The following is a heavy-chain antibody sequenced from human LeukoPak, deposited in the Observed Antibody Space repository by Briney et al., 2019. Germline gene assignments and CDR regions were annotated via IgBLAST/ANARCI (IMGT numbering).Heavy chain of an antibody. V-gene: IGHV3-21*01. CDR3: AREEGGAGLYGFYI. D-gene: IGHD3-16*01. Sequence: PGGSLRLSCAPSGFTFCSYSMTWVGQAPGKGMEWVASISSSSDYIYYEDSLKGRYTISRDNAKNSLYLQMNSLRAEDTAVYYCAREEGGAGLYGFYIWGQGTMVTVSS. CDR1: GFTFCSYS. J-gene: IGHJ3*02. CDR2: ISSSSDYI.